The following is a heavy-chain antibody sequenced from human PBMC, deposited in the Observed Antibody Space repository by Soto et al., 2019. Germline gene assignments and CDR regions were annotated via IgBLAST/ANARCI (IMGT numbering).Heavy chain of an antibody. J-gene: IGHJ5*02. Sequence: QVQLVQSGAEVKKPGASVKVSCKASGNTFTNYDINWVRQATGQGLENLGWMNPNSGDTAYVQKFQGRVTMTWDTSITTAYMELRSLRSEDTAVYFCARGVKYGAYSRWFDPWGQGTLVTVSS. CDR2: MNPNSGDT. D-gene: IGHD4-17*01. V-gene: IGHV1-8*01. CDR1: GNTFTNYD. CDR3: ARGVKYGAYSRWFDP.